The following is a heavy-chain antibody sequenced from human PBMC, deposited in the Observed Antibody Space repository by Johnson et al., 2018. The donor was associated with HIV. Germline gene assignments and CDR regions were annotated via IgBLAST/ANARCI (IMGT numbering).Heavy chain of an antibody. CDR2: ISWDGGST. CDR1: GFTFDDYA. CDR3: AKSPGGRGRAGGALDI. D-gene: IGHD2-15*01. Sequence: VQLVESGGVVVQPGGSLRLSCAASGFTFDDYAMHWVRQAPGKGLEWVSLISWDGGSTYYADSVKGRFTISRDNSKNSLYLQMNSLRAEDTAVYYCAKSPGGRGRAGGALDIWGQGTMVTVSS. V-gene: IGHV3-43D*03. J-gene: IGHJ3*02.